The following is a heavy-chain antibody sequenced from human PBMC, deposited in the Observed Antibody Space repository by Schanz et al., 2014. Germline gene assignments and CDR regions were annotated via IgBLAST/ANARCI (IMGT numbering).Heavy chain of an antibody. D-gene: IGHD4-17*01. J-gene: IGHJ1*01. CDR1: GFTFSSSS. CDR2: IGSSSTYI. Sequence: VQLVESGGGLVKPGGSLRLSWAASGFTFSSSSMNWVRQAPGKGLEWVSSIGSSSTYIFYSDSVKGRFTISRDNAKNXLYLQMNSLRVEDTAVYYCARDKYDYGAPRNSSYWVPGTLVPVSS. CDR3: ARDKYDYGAPRNSSY. V-gene: IGHV3-21*02.